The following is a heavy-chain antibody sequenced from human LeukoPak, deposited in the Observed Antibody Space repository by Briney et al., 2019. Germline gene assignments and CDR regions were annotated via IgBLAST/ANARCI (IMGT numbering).Heavy chain of an antibody. CDR2: INPGGGNT. CDR3: ARSSFITMIVVGIKDAFDI. D-gene: IGHD3-22*01. CDR1: GYTFTNSY. J-gene: IGHJ3*02. Sequence: ASVKVSCKASGYTFTNSYIHWVRQAPGQGLEWMGLINPGGGNTNYAQNFQGRLTMTRDTSTTTVYMELSSLRSEDTAVYYCARSSFITMIVVGIKDAFDIWGQGTMVTVSS. V-gene: IGHV1-46*01.